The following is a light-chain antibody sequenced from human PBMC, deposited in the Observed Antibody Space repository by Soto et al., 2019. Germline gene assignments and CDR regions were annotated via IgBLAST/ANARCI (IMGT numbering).Light chain of an antibody. V-gene: IGLV2-14*01. Sequence: QSALTQPPSASGSPGQSVAISCTGTSSDVGGYSYVSWYQQHPGKAPKLMIYEVSNRPSGVSNRFSGSKSGNTASLTISGLQAEVEADYYFSSYTSSSTMVFGGGTKLTVL. CDR3: SSYTSSSTMV. CDR2: EVS. CDR1: SSDVGGYSY. J-gene: IGLJ2*01.